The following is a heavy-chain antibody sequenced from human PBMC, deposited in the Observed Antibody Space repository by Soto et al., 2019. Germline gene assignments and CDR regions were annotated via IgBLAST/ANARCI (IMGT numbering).Heavy chain of an antibody. J-gene: IGHJ4*02. Sequence: EVQLVESGGGLVQPGGSLRLSCAGSGFTFSNYWMHWVRQAPGKGLEWVSRIDHDGPTAYADSVRGRITISRDNAENTLYLQMNSLRPEDTAVYYGVRDSHGDYWGQGTLVTVSS. V-gene: IGHV3-74*01. CDR3: VRDSHGDY. CDR2: IDHDGPT. CDR1: GFTFSNYW.